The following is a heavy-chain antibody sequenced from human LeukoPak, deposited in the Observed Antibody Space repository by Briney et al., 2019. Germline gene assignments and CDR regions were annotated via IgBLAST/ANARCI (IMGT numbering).Heavy chain of an antibody. CDR2: IWYDGSNK. CDR3: AKDRRYGGAHGFDY. D-gene: IGHD4-23*01. Sequence: GGSLRLSCAASGFTFSSYGMHWVRPAPGKGVEWGAVIWYDGSNKYYADSVKGRFTISRDNSKNTLYLQMNSLRAEDTAVYYCAKDRRYGGAHGFDYWGQGTLVTVSS. V-gene: IGHV3-33*06. J-gene: IGHJ4*02. CDR1: GFTFSSYG.